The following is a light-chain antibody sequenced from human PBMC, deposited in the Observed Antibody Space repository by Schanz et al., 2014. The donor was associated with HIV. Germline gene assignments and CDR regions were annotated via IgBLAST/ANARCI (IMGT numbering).Light chain of an antibody. CDR3: QQCVTYPYT. Sequence: DIQMAQSPSSLSASLGDRVAITCRASQNITDHLTWYQQKTGRPPKLLIYAATVLHPGVPSRFSGSGSGTDFTLTITNLQPDDFATYYCQQCVTYPYTFGQGTKVEIK. V-gene: IGKV1-39*01. CDR1: QNITDH. J-gene: IGKJ2*01. CDR2: AAT.